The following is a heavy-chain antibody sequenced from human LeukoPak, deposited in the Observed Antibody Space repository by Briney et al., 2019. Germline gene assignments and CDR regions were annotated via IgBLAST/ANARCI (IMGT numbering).Heavy chain of an antibody. V-gene: IGHV3-7*01. D-gene: IGHD3-3*01. Sequence: SGGSLRLSCAVSGFTFRTYLMSWVRQAPGKGLEWVANLKQDGSEKYYEDSVKGRFAISRDNAKNSLYLQMNSLRAEDTAVYFCARESRGFLEWLPFEHWGQGTLVTVSS. CDR3: ARESRGFLEWLPFEH. CDR2: LKQDGSEK. J-gene: IGHJ4*02. CDR1: GFTFRTYL.